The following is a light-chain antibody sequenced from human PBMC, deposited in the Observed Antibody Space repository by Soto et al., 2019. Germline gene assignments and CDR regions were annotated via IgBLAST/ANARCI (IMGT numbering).Light chain of an antibody. CDR3: QQANGVPPPLS. CDR2: AAS. Sequence: DLQMTQSPSSVSASVGDRVTITCRASQGSSSWLAWYQQKPGKAPKLLIYAASSLQSGVPSWFICSVSGADFTLTISSLQPDDFVTYYCQQANGVPPPLSFGGGTKVEIK. CDR1: QGSSSW. V-gene: IGKV1-12*01. J-gene: IGKJ4*02.